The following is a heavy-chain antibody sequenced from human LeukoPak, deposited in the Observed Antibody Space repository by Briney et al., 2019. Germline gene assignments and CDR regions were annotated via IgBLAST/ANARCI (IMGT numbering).Heavy chain of an antibody. CDR2: IYYSGST. D-gene: IGHD6-13*01. J-gene: IGHJ4*02. CDR1: GGSVSNSSYY. V-gene: IGHV4-39*07. CDR3: ARLSRFDY. Sequence: SETLSLTCTVSGGSVSNSSYYWGWIRQPPGKGLEWIGSIYYSGSTYYNPSLKSRVTISVDTSKNQFSLKLSSVTAADTAVYYCARLSRFDYWGQGTLVTVSS.